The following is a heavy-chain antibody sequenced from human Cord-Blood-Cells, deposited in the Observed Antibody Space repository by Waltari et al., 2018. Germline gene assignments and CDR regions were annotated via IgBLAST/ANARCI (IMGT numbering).Heavy chain of an antibody. Sequence: EVQLVESGGGLIQPGGSLRLSCAASGFTVSSNYMSWVRQAPGKGLEGVSVIYSGGSTYYADSVKGRFTISRDNSKNTLYLQMNSLRAEDTAVYYCAKWYGSGSYDAFDIWGQGTMVTVSS. CDR1: GFTVSSNY. D-gene: IGHD3-10*01. J-gene: IGHJ3*02. CDR3: AKWYGSGSYDAFDI. V-gene: IGHV3-53*01. CDR2: IYSGGST.